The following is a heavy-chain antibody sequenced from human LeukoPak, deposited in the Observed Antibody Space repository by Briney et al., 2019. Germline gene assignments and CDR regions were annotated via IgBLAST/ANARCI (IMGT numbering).Heavy chain of an antibody. CDR3: ARDLTATIRPTYFDY. CDR2: ISSSSSYI. D-gene: IGHD5-12*01. J-gene: IGHJ4*02. Sequence: GGSLRLSCAASGFTFSSYSMNWVRQAPGKGLEWVSSISSSSSYIYYADSVKGRFTISRDNAKNSLYLQMNSLRAEDTAVYYCARDLTATIRPTYFDYWGQGTLVTVSS. CDR1: GFTFSSYS. V-gene: IGHV3-21*01.